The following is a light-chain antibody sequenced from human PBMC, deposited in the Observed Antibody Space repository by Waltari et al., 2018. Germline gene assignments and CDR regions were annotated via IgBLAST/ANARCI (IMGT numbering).Light chain of an antibody. J-gene: IGLJ2*01. CDR1: SSDVGSHIL. V-gene: IGLV2-23*02. Sequence: QSALTQPASVPGSPGQSITISCTGTSSDVGSHILISWYQQHPGKAPKLMIYEVSKRPSGVSNRFSGSKSGNTASLTISGLQAEDEADYYCCSYAGSSTVVFGGGTKLTVL. CDR2: EVS. CDR3: CSYAGSSTVV.